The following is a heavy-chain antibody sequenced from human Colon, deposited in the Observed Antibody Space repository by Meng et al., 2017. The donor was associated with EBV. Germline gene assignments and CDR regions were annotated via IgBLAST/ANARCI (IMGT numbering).Heavy chain of an antibody. Sequence: QVVVTGGGVVPPVECLMRWFEACGYSIATPPVQWDRLASRRELEWVGRITTKASNYATAYVASVEGRFTFSRDDSTNTAYLRMKSLKTENTTIIYCTSLDYWGQGILVTVSS. CDR1: GYSIATPP. CDR2: ITTKASNYAT. J-gene: IGHJ4*02. V-gene: IGHV3-73*01. CDR3: TSLDY.